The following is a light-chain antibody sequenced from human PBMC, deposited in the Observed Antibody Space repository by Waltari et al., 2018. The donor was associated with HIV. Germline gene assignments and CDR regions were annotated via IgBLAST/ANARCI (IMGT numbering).Light chain of an antibody. V-gene: IGKV1-33*01. CDR1: QHIATN. Sequence: DIQMTQSPSSLSASVGDRVTITCQASQHIATNLNWFQQKPGKAPKLLIYDVSKLETGVPSRFTGGGSGATLTFTITSLRPEDIATYYCLQYDDLPLTFGGGTKVELK. J-gene: IGKJ4*01. CDR3: LQYDDLPLT. CDR2: DVS.